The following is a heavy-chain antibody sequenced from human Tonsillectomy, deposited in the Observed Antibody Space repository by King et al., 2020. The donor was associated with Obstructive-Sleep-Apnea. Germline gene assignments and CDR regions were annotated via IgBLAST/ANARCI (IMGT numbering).Heavy chain of an antibody. D-gene: IGHD6-13*01. CDR2: INHSGST. Sequence: VQLQQWGAGLLKPSETLSLTCAVFDGSFSDYYWCWIRQPPGKGLEWIGEINHSGSTNYNPSLKSRVAISADTSKNQFSLKLSSVTAADTAVYFCARGSGAAAVNWFDPWGQGTLVTVSS. V-gene: IGHV4-34*01. CDR3: ARGSGAAAVNWFDP. CDR1: DGSFSDYY. J-gene: IGHJ5*02.